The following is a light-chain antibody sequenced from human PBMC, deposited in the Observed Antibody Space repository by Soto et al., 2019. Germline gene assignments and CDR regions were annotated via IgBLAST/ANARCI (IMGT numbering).Light chain of an antibody. CDR1: SASIASNY. CDR2: ENN. V-gene: IGLV6-57*03. Sequence: NFMLTQPHSVSESPGMTVKISCTRSSASIASNYVQWYQQRPGSAPTIVIYENNQRPSGVPDRFSGSIDSSSNSASLTISGLKTEDEADYYCQSFDSRNVVFGGGTKVTVL. J-gene: IGLJ2*01. CDR3: QSFDSRNVV.